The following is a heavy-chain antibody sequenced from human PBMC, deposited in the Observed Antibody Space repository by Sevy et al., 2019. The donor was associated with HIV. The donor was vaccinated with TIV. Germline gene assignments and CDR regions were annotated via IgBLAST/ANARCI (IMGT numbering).Heavy chain of an antibody. V-gene: IGHV4-39*01. CDR3: ARHRVFSKLDAFDI. CDR2: VYYTGST. Sequence: SETLSLICSVSGVSISSYSYYWGWVRQPPEEGLEWIGSVYYTGSTYYNPSLKTRVSISVDTSKNLVSVRLDSVTAADTAVYYCARHRVFSKLDAFDIWGQGTMVTVSS. CDR1: GVSISSYSYY. J-gene: IGHJ3*02.